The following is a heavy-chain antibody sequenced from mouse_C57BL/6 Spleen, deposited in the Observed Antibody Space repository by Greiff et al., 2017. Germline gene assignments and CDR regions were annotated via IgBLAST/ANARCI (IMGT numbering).Heavy chain of an antibody. CDR3: ARHEERYYCGYAMDY. V-gene: IGHV1-62-2*01. Sequence: VQLQESGAELVKPGASVQMSCKASGSTFTEYTIHWVKQRSGQGLEWIGWFYPGSGSIKYNEKFKDKATLTADKYSSTVYMELIRLTSEDSAVYFCARHEERYYCGYAMDYWGQGTSVTVSS. D-gene: IGHD2-1*01. CDR1: GSTFTEYT. CDR2: FYPGSGSI. J-gene: IGHJ4*01.